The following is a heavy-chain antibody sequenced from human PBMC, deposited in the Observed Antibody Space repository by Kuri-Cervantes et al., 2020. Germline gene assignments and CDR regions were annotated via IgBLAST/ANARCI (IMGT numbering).Heavy chain of an antibody. D-gene: IGHD3-22*01. Sequence: GGSLRLSCAASGFTFSSYWMHWVRQAPGMGLVWVSHINEDGSHTNYADSVKGRFTISRDNSKNTLYLQMNSLRAEDTAVYYCAREILGGIYYYDSSGSGMDVWGQGTTVTVSS. CDR2: INEDGSHT. V-gene: IGHV3-74*01. CDR1: GFTFSSYW. J-gene: IGHJ6*02. CDR3: AREILGGIYYYDSSGSGMDV.